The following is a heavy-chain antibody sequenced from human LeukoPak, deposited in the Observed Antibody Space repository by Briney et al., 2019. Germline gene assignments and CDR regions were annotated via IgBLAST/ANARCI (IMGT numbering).Heavy chain of an antibody. CDR1: GFTFDDYA. D-gene: IGHD1-26*01. Sequence: PGGSLRLSCAASGFTFDDYAMHWVRQAPGKGLEWVSGISWNSGSIGYADSVKGRFTISRDNAKNSLYLQMNSLRAEDMALYYCVKSSTGGVGASLWDGFVGFDYWGQGTLVTVSS. V-gene: IGHV3-9*03. CDR3: VKSSTGGVGASLWDGFVGFDY. J-gene: IGHJ4*02. CDR2: ISWNSGSI.